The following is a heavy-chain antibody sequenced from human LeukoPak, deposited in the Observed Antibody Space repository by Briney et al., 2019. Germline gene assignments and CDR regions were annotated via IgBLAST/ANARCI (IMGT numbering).Heavy chain of an antibody. V-gene: IGHV3-20*04. CDR1: GFTFDDYG. CDR2: INWNGGST. CDR3: ARDGRISRGIVVVPAAH. D-gene: IGHD2-2*01. Sequence: GGSLRLSCAASGFTFDDYGMSWVRQAPGKGLEWVSGINWNGGSTGYADSVKGRFTISRDNAKNSLYLQMNSLRAEDTALYYCARDGRISRGIVVVPAAHWGQGTLVTVSS. J-gene: IGHJ4*02.